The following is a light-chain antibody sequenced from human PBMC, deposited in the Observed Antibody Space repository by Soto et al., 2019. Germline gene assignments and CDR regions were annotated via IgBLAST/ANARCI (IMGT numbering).Light chain of an antibody. J-gene: IGLJ1*01. Sequence: QSVLTQPPSVSVAPGQKVTISCSGSSSNTGNNYVSWYQQLPGTAPKLLIYENDKRPSGIPDRFSGSKSGTSATLGITGLQTGDEADYYCATWDSSLSAGLFGTGTKLTVL. CDR1: SSNTGNNY. CDR3: ATWDSSLSAGL. CDR2: END. V-gene: IGLV1-51*02.